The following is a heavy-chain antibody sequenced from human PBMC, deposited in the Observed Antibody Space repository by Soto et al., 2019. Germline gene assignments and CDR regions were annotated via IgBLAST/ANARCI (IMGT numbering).Heavy chain of an antibody. J-gene: IGHJ4*02. D-gene: IGHD3-22*01. CDR2: MNPNSGNT. V-gene: IGHV1-8*01. Sequence: QVQLVQSGAEVKKPGASVKVSCKASGYTFTSYDINWVRQATGQGLEWMGWMNPNSGNTGNAQKFQGRVTMTRNTSISTACMELSSLRSEDTAVYYCARVGYYYDSSGYYLSFDYWGQGTLVTVSS. CDR1: GYTFTSYD. CDR3: ARVGYYYDSSGYYLSFDY.